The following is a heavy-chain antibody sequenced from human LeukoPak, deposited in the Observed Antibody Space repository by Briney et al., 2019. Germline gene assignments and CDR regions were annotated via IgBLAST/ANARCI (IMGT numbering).Heavy chain of an antibody. Sequence: GGSLRLSCAASGFTFSSYAMSWVRQAPGKGLEWVSGISGGGANTYYADSVKGRFTISRDNSKNTLYLQMNSLRAEDTAVCYCAKVGRYYYDSSGYFDYWGQGTLVTVSS. V-gene: IGHV3-23*01. CDR3: AKVGRYYYDSSGYFDY. D-gene: IGHD3-22*01. J-gene: IGHJ4*02. CDR1: GFTFSSYA. CDR2: ISGGGANT.